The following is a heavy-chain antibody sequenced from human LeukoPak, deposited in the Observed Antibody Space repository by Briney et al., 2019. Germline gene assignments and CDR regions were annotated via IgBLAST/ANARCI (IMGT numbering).Heavy chain of an antibody. CDR2: IYSGGST. CDR3: ATDRPHPRNEPTNFDY. V-gene: IGHV3-53*01. Sequence: PGGSLRLSCAASGFTVSSNYMSWVRQAPGKGLEWVSVIYSGGSTYYADSVKGRFTISRDNSKNTLYLQMNSLGVEDTAVYYCATDRPHPRNEPTNFDYWGQGTLVTVSS. J-gene: IGHJ4*02. D-gene: IGHD1-1*01. CDR1: GFTVSSNY.